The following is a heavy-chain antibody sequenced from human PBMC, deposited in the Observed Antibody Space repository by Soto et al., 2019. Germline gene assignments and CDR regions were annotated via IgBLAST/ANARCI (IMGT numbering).Heavy chain of an antibody. CDR2: IYWDDDK. V-gene: IGHV2-5*02. CDR1: GFSLSTSGVG. CDR3: AHSLAASNCGYYEPINSFDY. J-gene: IGHJ4*02. D-gene: IGHD4-17*01. Sequence: QITLKESGPTLVKPTQTLTLTCTFSGFSLSTSGVGVGWIRQPPGKALEWLALIYWDDDKRDSPSLKSRLTITKDTSKNQVFLTMTNMYPVDTATYYCAHSLAASNCGYYEPINSFDYWGQGTLVTVSS.